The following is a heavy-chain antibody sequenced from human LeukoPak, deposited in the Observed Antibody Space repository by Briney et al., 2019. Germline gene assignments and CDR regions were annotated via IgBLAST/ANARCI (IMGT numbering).Heavy chain of an antibody. CDR2: MYYSGST. Sequence: SETLSLTCTVSGGSISSTSYYWGWIRQSPGKGLEWIGSMYYSGSTYSNPSLKSRLTILVDTSKNQFSLRLTSVTAADTAMYFCARHKLIPPAMFDCWGQGTLVTVSS. D-gene: IGHD2-2*01. CDR1: GGSISSTSYY. V-gene: IGHV4-39*01. J-gene: IGHJ4*02. CDR3: ARHKLIPPAMFDC.